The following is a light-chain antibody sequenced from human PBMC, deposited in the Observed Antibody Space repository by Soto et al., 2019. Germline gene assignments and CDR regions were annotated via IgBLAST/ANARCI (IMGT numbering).Light chain of an antibody. Sequence: DIQMTQSPSSLSASVGDRVTITCRASQDIRNELGWFQQKPGKAPKRLIYIASSLQSGVPSRFSGSGSGTEFTLTISSLQPVDYATYYCLQHNDYPPTFGQGTKVEI. CDR3: LQHNDYPPT. V-gene: IGKV1-17*01. CDR1: QDIRNE. CDR2: IAS. J-gene: IGKJ1*01.